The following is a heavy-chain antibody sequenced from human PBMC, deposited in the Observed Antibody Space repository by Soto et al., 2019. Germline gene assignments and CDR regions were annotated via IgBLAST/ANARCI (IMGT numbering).Heavy chain of an antibody. Sequence: ASETLSLTCTVSGGSISSYYWIWIRQPPGKGLEWIGYIYYSGSTNYNPSLKSRVTISVDTSKNQFSLKLSSVTAADTAVYYCARWGDTAMGHYYYGMDVWGQGTTVTV. CDR3: ARWGDTAMGHYYYGMDV. V-gene: IGHV4-59*01. CDR2: IYYSGST. D-gene: IGHD5-18*01. J-gene: IGHJ6*02. CDR1: GGSISSYY.